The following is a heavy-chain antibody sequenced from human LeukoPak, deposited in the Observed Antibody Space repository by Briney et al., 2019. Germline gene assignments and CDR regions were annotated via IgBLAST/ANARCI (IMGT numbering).Heavy chain of an antibody. D-gene: IGHD1-1*01. CDR3: ARPERNMAFDY. V-gene: IGHV4-39*01. CDR1: GVSISSSSYY. J-gene: IGHJ4*02. Sequence: SETLSLTCTVSGVSISSSSYYWGWIRQPPGKGLEWIGSIYYSGSTYYNPSLKSRVTISVDTSKNQFSLTLSLLTAAVTAVYYCARPERNMAFDYWGQGTLVTVSS. CDR2: IYYSGST.